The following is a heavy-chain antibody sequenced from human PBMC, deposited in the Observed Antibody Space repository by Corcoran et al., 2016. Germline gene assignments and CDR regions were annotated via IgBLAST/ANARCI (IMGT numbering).Heavy chain of an antibody. CDR2: IYPGDSDT. J-gene: IGHJ6*02. V-gene: IGHV5-51*01. CDR3: ARHSRRGSYYYYGMDV. Sequence: EVQLVQSGAGVKKPGESLKISCKGSGYSFTSHWIGWVRQMPGKGLEWMGIIYPGDSDTRYSPSFQGQVTISADKSISTAYLQWSSLKASDTAMYYCARHSRRGSYYYYGMDVWGQGTTVTVSS. CDR1: GYSFTSHW.